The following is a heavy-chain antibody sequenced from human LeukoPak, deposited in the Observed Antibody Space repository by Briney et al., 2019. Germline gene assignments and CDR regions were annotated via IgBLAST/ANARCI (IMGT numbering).Heavy chain of an antibody. J-gene: IGHJ2*01. CDR3: AKDAPYGDYWYWYFDL. CDR1: GFTFSSYA. V-gene: IGHV3-23*01. D-gene: IGHD4-17*01. Sequence: PGGSLRLSCAASGFTFSSYAMHWVRQAPGKGLEWVSAISGSGGNTYYADSVKGRFTISRDNSKNTLYLQMNSLRAEDTAVYYCAKDAPYGDYWYWYFDLWGRGTLVTVSS. CDR2: ISGSGGNT.